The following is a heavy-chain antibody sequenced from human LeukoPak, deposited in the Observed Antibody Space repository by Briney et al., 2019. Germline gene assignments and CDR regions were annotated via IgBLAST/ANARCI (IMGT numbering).Heavy chain of an antibody. D-gene: IGHD5-18*01. CDR1: GASPSRYY. CDR2: VSKTGST. CDR3: ASGGDTAKTGY. V-gene: IGHV4-59*08. J-gene: IGHJ4*02. Sequence: SETLSLTCTVSGASPSRYYWSWMRQPPGKGLEWIGYVSKTGSTTNYNPSLKSRVTISIDTSKNQFSLRLSSVTAADTAVYYCASGGDTAKTGYWGQGTLVTVSS.